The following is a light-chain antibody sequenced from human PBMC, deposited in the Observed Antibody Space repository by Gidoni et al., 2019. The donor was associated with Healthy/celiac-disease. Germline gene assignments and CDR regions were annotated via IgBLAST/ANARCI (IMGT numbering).Light chain of an antibody. Sequence: DSKMTQSPASLSASVGDRDTRTCQARQDISNYLNWYQQKPGKAPKLLIYDASHLETGVPSRFSGRRSGPAFSFTLSCLQPEDIATYYCQQYDTLLFTFGPGTKVDIK. CDR1: QDISNY. V-gene: IGKV1-33*01. CDR3: QQYDTLLFT. J-gene: IGKJ3*01. CDR2: DAS.